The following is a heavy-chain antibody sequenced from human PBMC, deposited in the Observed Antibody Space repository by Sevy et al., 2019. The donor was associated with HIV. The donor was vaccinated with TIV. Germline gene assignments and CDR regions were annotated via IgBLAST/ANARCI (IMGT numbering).Heavy chain of an antibody. D-gene: IGHD3-22*01. V-gene: IGHV3-48*02. J-gene: IGHJ3*02. CDR2: ISSSSSTI. Sequence: GGSLRLSCAASGFTFSSYSMNWVRQAPGKGLEWVSYISSSSSTIYYADSVKGRFTISRENAKNSLYLQMNSLRDEDTAVYYCARDLVGAAYYYDSSGPGGGAFDIWGQGTMVTVSS. CDR1: GFTFSSYS. CDR3: ARDLVGAAYYYDSSGPGGGAFDI.